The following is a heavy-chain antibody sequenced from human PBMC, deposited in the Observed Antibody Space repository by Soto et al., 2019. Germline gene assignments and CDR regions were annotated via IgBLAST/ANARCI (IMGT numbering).Heavy chain of an antibody. J-gene: IGHJ4*02. CDR1: GCSISSSSYY. Sequence: SETLSLTCTVSGCSISSSSYYWAWIRQPPGKGLEWFGNIYYSGSTYYNPSLKSRVTISVDTSKNQLSLKLSSVTAADTAVYHCASLPRGYSGYGGGYYFDYWGQGTLVTVSS. D-gene: IGHD5-12*01. CDR3: ASLPRGYSGYGGGYYFDY. V-gene: IGHV4-39*01. CDR2: IYYSGST.